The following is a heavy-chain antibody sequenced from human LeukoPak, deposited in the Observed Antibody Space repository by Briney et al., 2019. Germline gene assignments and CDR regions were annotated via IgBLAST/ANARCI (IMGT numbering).Heavy chain of an antibody. D-gene: IGHD3-3*01. J-gene: IGHJ4*02. CDR2: ISGSGGST. CDR1: GFSISSYA. Sequence: GGSLRLSCEASGFSISSYATSWVRQAPGKGLEWVSGISGSGGSTYYAGSVKGRFTISRDISKNTLYLQMNSLRAEDTAVYYCARDLYADFWSGSVFDYWGRGTLVTVSS. CDR3: ARDLYADFWSGSVFDY. V-gene: IGHV3-23*01.